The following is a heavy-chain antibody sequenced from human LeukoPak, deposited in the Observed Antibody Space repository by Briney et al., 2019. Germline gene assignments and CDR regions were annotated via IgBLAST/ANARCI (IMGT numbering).Heavy chain of an antibody. Sequence: EASVKVSCKASGYSFTTYDINWVRQATGQGLEWMGWMNLKSGYTDYAQKFQGRVTITRDTSTSTVYMELSSLRSEDTAVYYCARVAGSIDYWGQGTLVTVSS. V-gene: IGHV1-8*03. D-gene: IGHD1-26*01. CDR3: ARVAGSIDY. CDR1: GYSFTTYD. CDR2: MNLKSGYT. J-gene: IGHJ4*02.